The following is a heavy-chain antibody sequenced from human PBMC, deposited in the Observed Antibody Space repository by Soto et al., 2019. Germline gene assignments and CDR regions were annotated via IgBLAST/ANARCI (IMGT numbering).Heavy chain of an antibody. D-gene: IGHD2-15*01. CDR3: ARDSSRVCTGGTCYLQAAFDI. CDR1: GFTFNTYT. Sequence: EVQLVESGGGQVKPGGSLRLSCAASGFTFNTYTMNWVRQAPGKGLEWVSSISSTRTYIYYADSVTGRFASSRDNAGKSLYREMSSLRGEDSAVCYCARDSSRVCTGGTCYLQAAFDIWGQGTTVTVSS. J-gene: IGHJ3*02. V-gene: IGHV3-21*01. CDR2: ISSTRTYI.